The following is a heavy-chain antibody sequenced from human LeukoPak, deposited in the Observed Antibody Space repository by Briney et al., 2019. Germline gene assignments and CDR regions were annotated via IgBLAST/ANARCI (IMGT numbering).Heavy chain of an antibody. J-gene: IGHJ4*02. CDR1: GFSFSSYG. D-gene: IGHD3-16*01. Sequence: PGGSLRLSCVVSGFSFSSYGMHWVRQAPGKGLEWVANIKQDGTEKYCVDSVKGRFTISRDNAKKPLYLEMNSLRAEDTAVYYCARDRLGAEYDYWGQGTLVSVSS. V-gene: IGHV3-7*01. CDR3: ARDRLGAEYDY. CDR2: IKQDGTEK.